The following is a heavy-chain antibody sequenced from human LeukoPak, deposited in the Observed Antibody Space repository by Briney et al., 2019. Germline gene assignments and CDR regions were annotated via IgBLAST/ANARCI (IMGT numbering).Heavy chain of an antibody. CDR1: GFTVSGTH. CDR3: AKDEATSGGGLAS. CDR2: MYPGGTT. D-gene: IGHD3-16*01. V-gene: IGHV3-53*01. Sequence: GGSLRLSCAASGFTVSGTHMSWVRQAPGKGLEWVSAMYPGGTTYYADSVQGRFTISRDNSKNTLYLQMNSLRAEDTAVYYCAKDEATSGGGLASWGQGTLVTVSS. J-gene: IGHJ4*02.